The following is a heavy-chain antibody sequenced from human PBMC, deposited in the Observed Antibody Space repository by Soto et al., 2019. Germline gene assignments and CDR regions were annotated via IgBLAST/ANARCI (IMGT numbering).Heavy chain of an antibody. V-gene: IGHV1-24*01. CDR3: ATGDRDYYDSSGHYRPRCFAY. Sequence: GASVKLSCKVAGYSLTEVSVRWGRQAPGKGLEWMGGFDPEDGETIYAQKFQGRVTMTEDTSTDTAYMELSSLRSEDTAVYYCATGDRDYYDSSGHYRPRCFAYWGQRTLVTVSP. J-gene: IGHJ4*02. CDR2: FDPEDGET. CDR1: GYSLTEVS. D-gene: IGHD3-22*01.